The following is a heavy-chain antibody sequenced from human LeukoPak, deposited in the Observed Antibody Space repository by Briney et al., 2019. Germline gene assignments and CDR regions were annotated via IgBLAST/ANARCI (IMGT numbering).Heavy chain of an antibody. Sequence: SETLSLTCAVYGESFSGYHWTWIRQPPGKGPEWIGKIDHSGSTIYSPSLKSRVTISVAAPKNQIFLDLSSVTAADTAVYYCARGRYCNSTNCPYVGGYYYMDVWGKGTTVTVSS. CDR1: GESFSGYH. J-gene: IGHJ6*03. CDR3: ARGRYCNSTNCPYVGGYYYMDV. V-gene: IGHV4-34*01. CDR2: IDHSGST. D-gene: IGHD2-2*01.